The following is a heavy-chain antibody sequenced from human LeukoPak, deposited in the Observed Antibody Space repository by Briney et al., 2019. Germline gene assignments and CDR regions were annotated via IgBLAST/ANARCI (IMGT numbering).Heavy chain of an antibody. CDR2: IYYSGST. CDR3: ARAKMAGHIDY. CDR1: GGSFSGYY. D-gene: IGHD5-24*01. Sequence: KASETLSLTCAVYGGSFSGYYWSWIRQPPGKGLEWIGYIYYSGSTNYNPSLKSRVTISVDTSKNRFSLKLSSVTAADTAVYYCARAKMAGHIDYWGQGTLVTVSS. J-gene: IGHJ4*02. V-gene: IGHV4-59*01.